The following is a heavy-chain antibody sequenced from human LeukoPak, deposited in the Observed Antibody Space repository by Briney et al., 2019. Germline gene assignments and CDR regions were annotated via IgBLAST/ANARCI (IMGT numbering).Heavy chain of an antibody. CDR2: IDHSGRT. CDR3: ARLAGWEPFDD. CDR1: DRSLRGYY. V-gene: IGHV4-34*01. D-gene: IGHD1-26*01. J-gene: IGHJ4*02. Sequence: PSETLSLTCAVSDRSLRGYYWSWIRQAPGKGLEWIGQIDHSGRTNYNPSLKSRITMSVDLSKNQFSLKLSSVTAADTAVFYCARLAGWEPFDDWGQGALVTVSS.